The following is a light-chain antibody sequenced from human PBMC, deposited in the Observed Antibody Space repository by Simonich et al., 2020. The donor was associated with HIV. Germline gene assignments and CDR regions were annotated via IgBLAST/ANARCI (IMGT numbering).Light chain of an antibody. CDR3: ATGDDSLSGRV. J-gene: IGLJ3*02. Sequence: QSVLTQPPSASGTPGQRVTISCSGSSSNIGINYVYWDQHFPGTAPKLFSYRNKRRPSGFPDRFSGSKSGTSASLAIIGLRSEDEADYYCATGDDSLSGRVFGGGTKLTVL. V-gene: IGLV1-47*01. CDR2: RNK. CDR1: SSNIGINY.